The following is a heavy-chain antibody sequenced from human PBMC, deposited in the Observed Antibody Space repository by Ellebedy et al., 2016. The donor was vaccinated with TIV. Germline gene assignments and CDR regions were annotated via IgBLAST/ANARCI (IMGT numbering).Heavy chain of an antibody. D-gene: IGHD3-10*01. V-gene: IGHV1-8*02. CDR3: ARQGPITPYYYYMDV. J-gene: IGHJ6*03. CDR2: MNPNSGNT. CDR1: GYSLTSYW. Sequence: GESLKISXKGSGYSLTSYWIGWVRQMPGKGLEWMGWMNPNSGNTGYAQKFQGRVTMTRNTSISTAYMELSSLRSEDTAVYYCARQGPITPYYYYMDVWGKGTTVTVSS.